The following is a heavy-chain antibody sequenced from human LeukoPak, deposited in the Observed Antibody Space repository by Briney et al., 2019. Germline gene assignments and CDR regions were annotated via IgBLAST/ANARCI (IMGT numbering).Heavy chain of an antibody. CDR1: GGSISSSSYY. CDR3: AGGYCSSTSCYGTLIAY. V-gene: IGHV4-39*07. Sequence: SETLSLTCTVSGGSISSSSYYWGWIRQPPGKGLEWIGSIYYSGSTYYNPSLKSRVTISVDTSKNQFSLKLSSVTAADTAVYYCAGGYCSSTSCYGTLIAYWGQGTLVTVSS. CDR2: IYYSGST. J-gene: IGHJ4*02. D-gene: IGHD2-2*01.